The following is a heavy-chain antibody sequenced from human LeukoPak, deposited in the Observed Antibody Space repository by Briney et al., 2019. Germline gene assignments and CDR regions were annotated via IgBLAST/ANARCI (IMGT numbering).Heavy chain of an antibody. V-gene: IGHV3-53*01. Sequence: GGSLRLSCAVSGFTFSGFWMSWSRQAPGKGLEWVSVIYTGGSTYYADSVKGRFTISRDNSKNTLYLQMNSLRAEDTAVYYCARLLYGDYFDYWGQGTLVTVSS. CDR2: IYTGGST. D-gene: IGHD4-17*01. CDR1: GFTFSGFW. J-gene: IGHJ4*02. CDR3: ARLLYGDYFDY.